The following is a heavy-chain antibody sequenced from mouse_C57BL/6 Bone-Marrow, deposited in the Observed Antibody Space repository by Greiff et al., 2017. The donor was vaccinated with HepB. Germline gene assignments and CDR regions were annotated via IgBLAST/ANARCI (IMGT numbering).Heavy chain of an antibody. Sequence: QVQLQQPGAELVMPGASVKLSCKASGYTFTSYWMHWVKQRPGQGLEWIGEIDPSDSYTNYNQKLKGKSTLTVDKSSSTAYMQLSSLTSEDSAVYYCARAHYYYGSSRWYFDVWGTGTTVTVSS. J-gene: IGHJ1*03. CDR3: ARAHYYYGSSRWYFDV. D-gene: IGHD1-1*01. V-gene: IGHV1-69*01. CDR2: IDPSDSYT. CDR1: GYTFTSYW.